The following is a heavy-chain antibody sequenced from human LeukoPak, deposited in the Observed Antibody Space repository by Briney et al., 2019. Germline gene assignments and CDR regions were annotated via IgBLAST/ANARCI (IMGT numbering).Heavy chain of an antibody. Sequence: PSETLSLTCTVSGGSITNYYWSWIRQPPGKGLEWIGYIYYTGSTHFNPSLKSRVTMSVDTSKNQFSLKLSSVTAADTAVYYCARDQYYYDSSGYSRFDPWGQGTLVTVSS. CDR1: GGSITNYY. J-gene: IGHJ5*02. CDR3: ARDQYYYDSSGYSRFDP. CDR2: IYYTGST. V-gene: IGHV4-59*12. D-gene: IGHD3-22*01.